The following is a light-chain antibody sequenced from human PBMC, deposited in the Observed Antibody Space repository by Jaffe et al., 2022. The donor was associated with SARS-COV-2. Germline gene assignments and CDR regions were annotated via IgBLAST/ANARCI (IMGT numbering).Light chain of an antibody. Sequence: EVVMTQSPATLSVSPGERATLSCRASRSVGSYLAWYQQKPRQAPRLLIHGASIRATGIPDRFSGSGSGTEFTLTISSLQTEDFAAYHCQQYNHWPPAFGQGTKVEIK. CDR2: GAS. V-gene: IGKV3-15*01. CDR3: QQYNHWPPA. J-gene: IGKJ2*01. CDR1: RSVGSY.